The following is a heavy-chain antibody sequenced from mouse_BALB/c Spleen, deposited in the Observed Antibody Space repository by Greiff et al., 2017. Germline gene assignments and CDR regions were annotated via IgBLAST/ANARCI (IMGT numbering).Heavy chain of an antibody. D-gene: IGHD2-10*01. Sequence: EVQLVESGPDLVKPSQSLSLTCTVTGYSITSGYSWHWIRPFPGNPLAWMGYILYSGSTNYNQSLKRRISITRNTSKNQFFLQLNSVTTEDTATEYCARPLLHYAMDYWGQGTSVTVSS. CDR2: ILYSGST. J-gene: IGHJ4*01. V-gene: IGHV3-1*02. CDR3: ARPLLHYAMDY. CDR1: GYSITSGYS.